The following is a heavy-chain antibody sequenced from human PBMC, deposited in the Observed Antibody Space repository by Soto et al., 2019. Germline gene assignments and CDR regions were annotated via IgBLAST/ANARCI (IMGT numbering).Heavy chain of an antibody. Sequence: QLQLQESGPGLVKPSETLSLTCTVSGGSISSSSYYWGWIRQPPGKGLEWIGSIYYSGSTYYNPSLKSRVTISVDTSKNQFSLKLSSVTAADTAVYYCARQSAAAGDYNWFDPWGQGTLVTVSS. D-gene: IGHD6-13*01. CDR2: IYYSGST. J-gene: IGHJ5*02. CDR3: ARQSAAAGDYNWFDP. CDR1: GGSISSSSYY. V-gene: IGHV4-39*01.